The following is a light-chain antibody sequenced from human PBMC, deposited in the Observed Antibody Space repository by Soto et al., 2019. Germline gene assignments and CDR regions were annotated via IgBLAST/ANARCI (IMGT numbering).Light chain of an antibody. Sequence: QPVLTQPPSVSGAPGQRVTISCTGSSSNIGAGYDVHWYQQLPGTAPKLLIYGNSNQPSGVPDRFSGSKSGTSASLAITGLQAEDEADYYCQSYDSSLRGVFGTGTKLTVL. V-gene: IGLV1-40*01. J-gene: IGLJ1*01. CDR3: QSYDSSLRGV. CDR2: GNS. CDR1: SSNIGAGYD.